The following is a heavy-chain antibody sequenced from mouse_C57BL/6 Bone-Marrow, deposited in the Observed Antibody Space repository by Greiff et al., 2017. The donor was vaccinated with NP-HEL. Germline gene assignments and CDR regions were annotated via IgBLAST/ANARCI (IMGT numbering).Heavy chain of an antibody. D-gene: IGHD3-3*01. Sequence: EVKLVESGGDLVKPGGSLKLSCAASGFTFSSYGMSWVRQTPDKRLEWVATISSGGSYTYYPDSVKGRFTISRDNAKNTLYLQMSSLKSEDTAMYYCARQGTGYWGQGTTLTVSS. CDR3: ARQGTGY. V-gene: IGHV5-6*01. CDR2: ISSGGSYT. J-gene: IGHJ2*01. CDR1: GFTFSSYG.